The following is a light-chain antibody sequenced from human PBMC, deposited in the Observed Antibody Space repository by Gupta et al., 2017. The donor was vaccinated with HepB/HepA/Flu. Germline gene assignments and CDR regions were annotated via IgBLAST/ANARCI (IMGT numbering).Light chain of an antibody. Sequence: EIVMTQSPVTLSVSPGERATLSCRASQRISTNLAWYQQKPGQAPSVLIYGSFTRATGIPARFSGSGSGTEFTLTISSLHSEDFAVYFCQQYNNWPLTFGGGTKVEIK. V-gene: IGKV3-15*01. J-gene: IGKJ4*01. CDR2: GSF. CDR1: QRISTN. CDR3: QQYNNWPLT.